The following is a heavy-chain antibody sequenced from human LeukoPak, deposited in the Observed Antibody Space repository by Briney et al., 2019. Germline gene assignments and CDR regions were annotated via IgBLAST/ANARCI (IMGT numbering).Heavy chain of an antibody. D-gene: IGHD2-21*02. CDR3: ARGPPVLAAIPFDY. CDR1: GFTFSSYE. J-gene: IGHJ4*02. CDR2: ISSSGSTI. Sequence: GGSLRLSCAASGFTFSSYEMNWVRQAPGKGLEWVSYISSSGSTIYYADSVKGRFTISRDNAKNSLYLQMNSLRAEDTAVYYCARGPPVLAAIPFDYWGQGTLVTVSS. V-gene: IGHV3-48*03.